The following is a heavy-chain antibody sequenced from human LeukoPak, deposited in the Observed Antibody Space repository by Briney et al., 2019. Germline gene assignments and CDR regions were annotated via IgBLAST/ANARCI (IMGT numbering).Heavy chain of an antibody. V-gene: IGHV3-74*01. Sequence: PGGSLRLSCAASEFTFGDYWMHWVRQVPGKGLVWGSHINTDGSSPTYGDPAKGPFPVSRDNAKNPLFLQMNRLRVEDTAVYYCARGTAATAGIDYRGQGTLVTVSS. CDR1: EFTFGDYW. J-gene: IGHJ4*02. CDR3: ARGTAATAGIDY. CDR2: INTDGSSP. D-gene: IGHD6-13*01.